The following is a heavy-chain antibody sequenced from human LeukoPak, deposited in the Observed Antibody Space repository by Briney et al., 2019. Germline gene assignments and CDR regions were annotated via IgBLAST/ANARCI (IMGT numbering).Heavy chain of an antibody. CDR1: GGSISSGGYY. CDR3: ASQRSGYPYYYGMDV. J-gene: IGHJ6*02. D-gene: IGHD3-10*01. CDR2: IYYSGST. V-gene: IGHV4-31*03. Sequence: SQTLSLTCTVSGGSISSGGYYWSWIRQHPGKGLEWIGYIYYSGSTYYNPSLKGRVTISVDTSNNQFSLKLSSATAADTAVYYCASQRSGYPYYYGMDVWGQGTTVTVSS.